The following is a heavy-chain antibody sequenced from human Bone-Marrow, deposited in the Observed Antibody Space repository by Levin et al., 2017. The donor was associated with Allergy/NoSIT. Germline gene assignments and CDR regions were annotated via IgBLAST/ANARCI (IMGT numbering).Heavy chain of an antibody. CDR3: ARRVGYSYGILDQ. V-gene: IGHV3-74*01. CDR1: GFTFNSYW. J-gene: IGHJ4*02. CDR2: INTDGTST. D-gene: IGHD5-18*01. Sequence: GESLKISCAASGFTFNSYWMHWVRQVPGKGLVWVSRINTDGTSTGYADSVKGRFTISRDNAKSTLYLQMNSLRAEDTAVYYCARRVGYSYGILDQWGQGTLVTVSS.